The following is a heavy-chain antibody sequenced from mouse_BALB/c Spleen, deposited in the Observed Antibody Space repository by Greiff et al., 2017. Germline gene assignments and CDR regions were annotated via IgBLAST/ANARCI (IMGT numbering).Heavy chain of an antibody. CDR1: GFTFSSYA. CDR2: ISSGGST. V-gene: IGHV5-6-5*01. CDR3: ARDLSWFAY. J-gene: IGHJ3*01. Sequence: EVKLMESGGGLVKPGGSLKLSCAASGFTFSSYAMSWVRQTPEKRLEWVASISSGGSTYYPDSVKGRFTISRDNARNILYLQMSSLRSEDTAMYYCARDLSWFAYWGQGTLVTVSA.